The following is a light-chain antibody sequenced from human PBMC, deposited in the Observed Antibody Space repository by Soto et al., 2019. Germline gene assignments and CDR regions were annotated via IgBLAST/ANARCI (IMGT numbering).Light chain of an antibody. V-gene: IGKV1-17*01. Sequence: DIQITQSPASRSASVVERVTITFRASQSISSYLNSYQQKPGKAPKRLIYAASSLQSGVPSRFSGSGSGTAFTLTISSLQPEDFATYYCLKHNSYPREFGQGTKVDIK. CDR2: AAS. J-gene: IGKJ1*01. CDR1: QSISSY. CDR3: LKHNSYPRE.